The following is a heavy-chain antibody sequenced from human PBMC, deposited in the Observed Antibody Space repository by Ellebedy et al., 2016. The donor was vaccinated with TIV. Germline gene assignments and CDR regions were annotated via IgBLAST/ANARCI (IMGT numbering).Heavy chain of an antibody. CDR1: GLTFSSHA. D-gene: IGHD4-23*01. Sequence: GESLKISCAASGLTFSSHAMSWVRQAPGKGLEWVSSITESGGNTYYEDSVKGRFTISRDNSKDTLFLQMNSLRAEDTAIYFCARDPVGVGPAFDVWGQGTMVTVSS. V-gene: IGHV3-23*01. J-gene: IGHJ3*01. CDR3: ARDPVGVGPAFDV. CDR2: ITESGGNT.